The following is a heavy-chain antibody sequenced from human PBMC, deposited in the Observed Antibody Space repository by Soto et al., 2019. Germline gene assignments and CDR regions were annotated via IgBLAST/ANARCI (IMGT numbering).Heavy chain of an antibody. D-gene: IGHD4-4*01. CDR2: IIPIFGTA. Sequence: GASVKVSWEASGGTFSSYAISWGRQAPGQGLEWMGGIIPIFGTANYAQKFQGRVTITADESTSTAYMELSSLRSEDTAVYYCARDDYSLFDYWGQGTLVTVSS. CDR1: GGTFSSYA. CDR3: ARDDYSLFDY. V-gene: IGHV1-69*13. J-gene: IGHJ4*02.